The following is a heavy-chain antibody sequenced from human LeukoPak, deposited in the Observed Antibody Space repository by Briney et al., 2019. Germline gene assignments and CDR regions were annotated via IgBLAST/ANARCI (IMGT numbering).Heavy chain of an antibody. Sequence: GGTLRLSCAASGFTFSSYGMSWVRQAPGKGLEWVSAISGSGGSTYYADSAKGRFTISRDNSKNTLYLQMNSLRAEDTAVYYCAKDSYRLNPTVGPFDYWGQGTLVTVSS. V-gene: IGHV3-23*01. J-gene: IGHJ4*02. CDR3: AKDSYRLNPTVGPFDY. CDR2: ISGSGGST. CDR1: GFTFSSYG. D-gene: IGHD3-16*02.